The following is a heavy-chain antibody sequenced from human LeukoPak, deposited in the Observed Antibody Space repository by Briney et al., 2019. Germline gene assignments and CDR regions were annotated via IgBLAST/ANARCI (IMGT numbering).Heavy chain of an antibody. V-gene: IGHV1-2*02. Sequence: GASVKVSCKASGYTFTGYYMHWVRQAPGQGLEWMGWINPNSGGTNYAQKFQGRVTMTRDTSISTAYMEPSRLRSDDTAVYYCARAGPDTAMVTGLDYWGQGTLVTVSS. CDR2: INPNSGGT. CDR3: ARAGPDTAMVTGLDY. CDR1: GYTFTGYY. D-gene: IGHD5-18*01. J-gene: IGHJ4*02.